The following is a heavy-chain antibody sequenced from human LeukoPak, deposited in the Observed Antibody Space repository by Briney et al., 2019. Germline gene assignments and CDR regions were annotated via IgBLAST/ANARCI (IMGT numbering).Heavy chain of an antibody. J-gene: IGHJ4*02. V-gene: IGHV1-18*01. Sequence: ASVKVSCKASGYTFTSYAMNWVRQAPGQGLEWMGWISAYNGNTNYAQKLQGRVTMTTDTSTSTAYMELRSLRSDDTAVYYCARVGDYYDSSGYYYWGQGTLVTVSS. CDR2: ISAYNGNT. D-gene: IGHD3-22*01. CDR3: ARVGDYYDSSGYYY. CDR1: GYTFTSYA.